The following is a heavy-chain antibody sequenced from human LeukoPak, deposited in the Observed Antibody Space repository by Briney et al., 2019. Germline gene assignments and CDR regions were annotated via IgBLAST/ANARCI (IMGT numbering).Heavy chain of an antibody. CDR1: GYTFTSYG. J-gene: IGHJ4*02. D-gene: IGHD7-27*01. CDR2: ISAYNGNT. CDR3: ARGTWGRAGKGLPDDY. Sequence: GASVRVSCKASGYTFTSYGISWVRQAPGQGLEWMGWISAYNGNTNYAQKLQGRVTMTTDTSTSTAYMELRSLRSDDTAAYYCARGTWGRAGKGLPDDYWGQGTLVTVSS. V-gene: IGHV1-18*01.